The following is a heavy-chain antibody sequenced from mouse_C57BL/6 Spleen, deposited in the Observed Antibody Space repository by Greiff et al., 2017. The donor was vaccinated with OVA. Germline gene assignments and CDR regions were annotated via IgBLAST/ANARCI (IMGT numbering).Heavy chain of an antibody. CDR1: GYTFTSYW. Sequence: QVQLQQPGAELVRPGSSVKLSCQASGYTFTSYWMHWVKQMPIQGLEWIGNIDPSDSEPHYNQQFKDKATFTVAKSSNTAYMHLSSRTSEDSADYYCARDGSTHWYVDVWGTGTTVTVSS. CDR3: ARDGSTHWYVDV. J-gene: IGHJ1*03. CDR2: IDPSDSEP. D-gene: IGHD1-1*01. V-gene: IGHV1-52*01.